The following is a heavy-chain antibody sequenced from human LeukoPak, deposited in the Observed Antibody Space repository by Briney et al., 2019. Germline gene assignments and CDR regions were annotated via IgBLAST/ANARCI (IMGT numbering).Heavy chain of an antibody. D-gene: IGHD3-3*01. Sequence: PGGSLRLSCAASGFTFSSYWMSWVRQAPGKGLEWVANIKQDGSEKYYVDSVKGRFTISRDNAKNSLYLQMNSLRAEDTAVYYCARVATNYDFWSGYPDYFDYWGQGTLATVSS. CDR2: IKQDGSEK. J-gene: IGHJ4*02. CDR1: GFTFSSYW. CDR3: ARVATNYDFWSGYPDYFDY. V-gene: IGHV3-7*01.